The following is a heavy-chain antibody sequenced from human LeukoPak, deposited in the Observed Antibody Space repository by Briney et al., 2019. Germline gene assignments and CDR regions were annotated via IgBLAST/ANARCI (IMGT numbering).Heavy chain of an antibody. CDR1: GGSIRSSSYY. J-gene: IGHJ4*02. Sequence: PSETLSLTCAVSGGSIRSSSYYWGWIRQPPGKGLEWSGSIYYSGTTYYNPSLKSRVTISVDTSKNQFSLNLNSVTAADTAVYYCATQVGAARTYFGYWGQGTLVTVSS. V-gene: IGHV4-39*01. CDR3: ATQVGAARTYFGY. CDR2: IYYSGTT. D-gene: IGHD6-6*01.